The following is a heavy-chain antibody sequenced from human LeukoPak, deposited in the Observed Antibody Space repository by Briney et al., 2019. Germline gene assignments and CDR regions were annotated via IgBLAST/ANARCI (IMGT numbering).Heavy chain of an antibody. J-gene: IGHJ4*01. V-gene: IGHV3-43*01. CDR2: ISADGGST. D-gene: IGHD1-1*01. Sequence: GGSLRLSCAASGFTFDEHTMNWVRQVPGKGLGWVSLISADGGSTHYADSVKGRFTISRDNSRNSLYLQMTSLRTDDTAFYYCAKRSGAPGNFDYWGHGTLVTVTS. CDR1: GFTFDEHT. CDR3: AKRSGAPGNFDY.